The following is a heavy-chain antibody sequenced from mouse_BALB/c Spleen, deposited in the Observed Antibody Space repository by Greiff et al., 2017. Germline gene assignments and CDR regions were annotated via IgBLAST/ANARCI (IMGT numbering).Heavy chain of an antibody. V-gene: IGHV2-9*02. CDR2: IWPGGST. CDR1: GFSLTSYG. CDR3: ARVLRKCSMDY. D-gene: IGHD1-1*01. Sequence: QVQLKESGPGLVAPSQSLSISCTASGFSLTSYGVHWVRQPPGKGLEWLGVIWPGGSTNYNSALMSRLSISKDNSENHVFLKMNSLQTDDTAMYYCARVLRKCSMDYWGQGTSVTVSS. J-gene: IGHJ4*01.